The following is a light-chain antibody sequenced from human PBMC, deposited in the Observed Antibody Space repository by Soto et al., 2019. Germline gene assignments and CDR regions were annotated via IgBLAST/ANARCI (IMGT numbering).Light chain of an antibody. CDR3: QQYNSYPWT. CDR1: QGISSF. Sequence: AIQLTQSPSSLSASVGDRVTITCRASQGISSFLAWFQQKPGKAPKLLIYAASTLQSGVPSRFSGSGSGTDFTLTISSLQPEDFATYYCQQYNSYPWTFGQGTKVDI. V-gene: IGKV1-13*02. J-gene: IGKJ1*01. CDR2: AAS.